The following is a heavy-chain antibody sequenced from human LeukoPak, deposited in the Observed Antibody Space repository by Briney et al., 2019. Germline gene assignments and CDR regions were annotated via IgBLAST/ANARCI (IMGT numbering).Heavy chain of an antibody. CDR3: AKERPLYDSSGYYYSGAFDI. CDR2: ISYDGSNK. Sequence: GRSLRLSCAASGFTFSSYGMHWVGKAPGKGLEWVAVISYDGSNKYYADSVKGRFTISRDNSKNTLYLQMNSLRAEDTAVYYCAKERPLYDSSGYYYSGAFDIWGQGTMVTVSS. J-gene: IGHJ3*02. V-gene: IGHV3-30*18. D-gene: IGHD3-22*01. CDR1: GFTFSSYG.